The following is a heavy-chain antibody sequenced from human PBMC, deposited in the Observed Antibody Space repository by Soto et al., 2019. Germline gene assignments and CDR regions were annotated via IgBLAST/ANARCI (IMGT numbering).Heavy chain of an antibody. Sequence: QGQLVQSGPEVKKPGASVKVSCKASGYTFSRYGISWVRQAPGQGLEWMGWISGYNGDTKYAQKVQGRVTMTIDTTTYTAYMELRSLTSDDTTIYYCAENAQPPYYYYGRDVWGQGTTVTVSS. J-gene: IGHJ6*02. V-gene: IGHV1-18*01. CDR1: GYTFSRYG. CDR2: ISGYNGDT. CDR3: AENAQPPYYYYGRDV.